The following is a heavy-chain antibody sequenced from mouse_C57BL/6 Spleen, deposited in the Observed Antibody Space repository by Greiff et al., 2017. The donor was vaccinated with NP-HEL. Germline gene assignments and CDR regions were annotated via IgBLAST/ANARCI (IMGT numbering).Heavy chain of an antibody. V-gene: IGHV1-80*01. CDR3: ARDMVTPYYYAMDD. J-gene: IGHJ4*01. D-gene: IGHD2-1*01. CDR1: GYAFSSYW. CDR2: IYPGDGDT. Sequence: QVQLQQSGAELVKPGASVKISCKASGYAFSSYWMNWVKQRPGKGLEWIGQIYPGDGDTNYNGKFKGKATLTADKSSSTAYMQLSSLTSEDSAVYFGARDMVTPYYYAMDDWGQGTSVTVSS.